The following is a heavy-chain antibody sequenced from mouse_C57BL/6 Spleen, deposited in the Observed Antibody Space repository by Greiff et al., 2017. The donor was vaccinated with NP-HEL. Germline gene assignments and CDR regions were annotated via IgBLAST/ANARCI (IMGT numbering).Heavy chain of an antibody. CDR3: TRGVLRYYWYFDV. CDR2: IRNKANNHAT. CDR1: GFTFSDAW. D-gene: IGHD1-1*01. Sequence: EVQLVESGGGLVQPGGSMKLSCAASGFTFSDAWMDWVRQSPEKGLEWVAEIRNKANNHATYYAESVKGRFTISRDDSKSSVYLQMNSLRAEDTGIYYCTRGVLRYYWYFDVWGTGTTVTVSS. J-gene: IGHJ1*03. V-gene: IGHV6-6*01.